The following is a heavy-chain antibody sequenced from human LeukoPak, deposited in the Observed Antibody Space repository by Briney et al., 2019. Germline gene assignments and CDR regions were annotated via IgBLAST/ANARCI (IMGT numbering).Heavy chain of an antibody. V-gene: IGHV1-2*02. CDR1: GYTFTGYY. Sequence: EASVKVSCKASGYTFTGYYMHWVRQAPGQGLEWMGWINPNSGGTNYAQKFQARVTMTRDTSISTAYMELSRLRSDDTAVYYCARERTRGYCSSTSCYMSYGYWGQGTLVTVSS. CDR2: INPNSGGT. CDR3: ARERTRGYCSSTSCYMSYGY. J-gene: IGHJ4*02. D-gene: IGHD2-2*02.